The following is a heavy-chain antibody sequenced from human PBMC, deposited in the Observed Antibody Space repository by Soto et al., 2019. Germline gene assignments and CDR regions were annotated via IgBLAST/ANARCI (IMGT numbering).Heavy chain of an antibody. CDR1: GFTFSSYD. D-gene: IGHD3-10*01. Sequence: QVQLVESGGGVVQPGRSLRLSCAASGFTFSSYDMHWVRQAPGKGLEWVAVIWYDGSYKFYADSVKGRFTISRDNSKNTLFLQMNSLRAEDTAVYYCGSSGNYYRLHSFDYWGQGTLVTVSS. J-gene: IGHJ4*02. CDR3: GSSGNYYRLHSFDY. CDR2: IWYDGSYK. V-gene: IGHV3-33*01.